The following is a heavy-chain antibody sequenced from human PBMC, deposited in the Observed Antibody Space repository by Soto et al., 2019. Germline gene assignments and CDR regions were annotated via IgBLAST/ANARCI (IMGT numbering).Heavy chain of an antibody. V-gene: IGHV3-11*01. CDR2: ISSSGSTI. J-gene: IGHJ6*02. CDR1: GFTFSDYY. Sequence: GGSLRLSCAASGFTFSDYYMSWIRQAPGKGLERVSYISSSGSTIYYADSVKGRFTISRDNAKNSLYLQMNSLRAEDTAVYYCARDGRREIVLVPAATANYYYYYGMDVWGQGTTVTVSS. CDR3: ARDGRREIVLVPAATANYYYYYGMDV. D-gene: IGHD2-2*01.